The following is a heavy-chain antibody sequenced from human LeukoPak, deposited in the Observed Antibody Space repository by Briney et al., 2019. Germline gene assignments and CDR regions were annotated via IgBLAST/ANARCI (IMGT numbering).Heavy chain of an antibody. CDR2: IYPGDSDT. CDR1: GYSFTSYW. CDR3: ARQRAHLHNWFDP. Sequence: KNGESLKISCKGSGYSFTSYWIGWVRQMPGKGLEWMGIIYPGDSDTRYSPSFQGQVTISADKSTSTAYLQWSSLKASDTAMYYCARQRAHLHNWFDPWGQGTLVTVSS. J-gene: IGHJ5*02. V-gene: IGHV5-51*01.